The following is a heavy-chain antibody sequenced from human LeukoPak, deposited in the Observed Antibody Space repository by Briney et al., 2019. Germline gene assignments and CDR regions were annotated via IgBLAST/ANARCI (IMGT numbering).Heavy chain of an antibody. D-gene: IGHD1-26*01. CDR3: AKVGGSSDY. CDR1: GFTFSSYA. J-gene: IGHJ4*02. V-gene: IGHV3-23*01. Sequence: GGSLRLSCAASGFTFSSYAMSWVRQAPGKGLEWVSAISGSGGSTYYADSVKGPFTISRDNSKNSLYLQMNSLRAEDTALYYCAKVGGSSDYWGQGTLVTVSS. CDR2: ISGSGGST.